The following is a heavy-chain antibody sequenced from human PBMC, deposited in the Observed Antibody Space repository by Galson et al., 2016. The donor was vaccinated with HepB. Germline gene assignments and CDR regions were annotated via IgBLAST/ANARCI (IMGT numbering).Heavy chain of an antibody. CDR1: GFIFSSYA. CDR2: ISYDGSNK. J-gene: IGHJ4*02. Sequence: SLRLSCAASGFIFSSYAMHWVRQAPGKGLEWVAIISYDGSNKYYADSVKGRFTISRDNSKNTLYLQMNIRRAEDTAVYHCARDQRHLGGWYSSSWGDYWGQGTLVTVSA. D-gene: IGHD6-13*01. CDR3: ARDQRHLGGWYSSSWGDY. V-gene: IGHV3-30-3*01.